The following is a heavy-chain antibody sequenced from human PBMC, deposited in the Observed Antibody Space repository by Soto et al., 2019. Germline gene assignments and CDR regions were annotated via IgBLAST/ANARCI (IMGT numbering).Heavy chain of an antibody. CDR1: GFTFSSYG. Sequence: GGSLRLSCAASGFTFSSYGMHWVRQAPGKGLEWVAVISYDGSNKYYADSVKGRFTISRDNSKNTLYLQMNSLRAEDTAVYYCAKDSYSSSFHYYYGMDVWGQGTTVTVSS. V-gene: IGHV3-30*18. J-gene: IGHJ6*02. CDR2: ISYDGSNK. D-gene: IGHD6-13*01. CDR3: AKDSYSSSFHYYYGMDV.